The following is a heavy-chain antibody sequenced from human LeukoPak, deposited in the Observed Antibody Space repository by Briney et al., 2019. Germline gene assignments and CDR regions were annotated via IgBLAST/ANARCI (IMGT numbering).Heavy chain of an antibody. D-gene: IGHD6-13*01. J-gene: IGHJ4*02. CDR1: GFTFSSFG. CDR3: AKDRTMAADGTYFDY. CDR2: IRYDGSNK. V-gene: IGHV3-30*02. Sequence: GGPLRLSCAASGFTFSSFGMHWVRQAPGMGLEWISFIRYDGSNKYYTDSVKGRFTISRDNSQNTLYLQMNSLRTEDTALYFCAKDRTMAADGTYFDYWGQGTLVTVSS.